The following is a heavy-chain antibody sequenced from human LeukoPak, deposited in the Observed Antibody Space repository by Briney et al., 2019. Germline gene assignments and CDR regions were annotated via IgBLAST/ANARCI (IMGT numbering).Heavy chain of an antibody. CDR1: GYTFTGYY. D-gene: IGHD6-13*01. Sequence: ASVKVSCKASGYTFTGYYMHWVRQAPGQGLEWMGWINPNSGGTNYAQKFQGWVTMTRDTSISTAYMEPSSLRSEDTAVYYCAADRAAGTVGYFDYWGQGTLVTVSS. CDR3: AADRAAGTVGYFDY. CDR2: INPNSGGT. J-gene: IGHJ4*02. V-gene: IGHV1-2*04.